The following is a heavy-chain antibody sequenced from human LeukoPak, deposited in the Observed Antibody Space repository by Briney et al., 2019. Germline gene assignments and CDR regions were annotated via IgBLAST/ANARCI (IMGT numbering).Heavy chain of an antibody. Sequence: ASVKVSCKASGYTFTSYYMHWVRQAPGQGLEWMGIINPSGGSTSYAQKFQGRVTMTGDTSTSTVYMELSSLRSEDTAVYYCARDGSPKRLLLWFGEGYFDYWGQGTLVTVSS. CDR3: ARDGSPKRLLLWFGEGYFDY. J-gene: IGHJ4*02. V-gene: IGHV1-46*01. CDR2: INPSGGST. CDR1: GYTFTSYY. D-gene: IGHD3-10*01.